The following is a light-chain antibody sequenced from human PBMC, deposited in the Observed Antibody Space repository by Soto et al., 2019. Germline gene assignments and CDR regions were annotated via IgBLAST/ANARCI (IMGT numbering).Light chain of an antibody. CDR2: DAS. V-gene: IGKV1-5*01. J-gene: IGKJ1*01. Sequence: DIPMTQSPSTLSASVGDRVTITCRASQSLSGLLAWYQQKPGKAPKLLIYDASSLESGVPSRFSGSGSGTEFALTISSLQPDDFATYFCQQYSRYWTFGQGTKVEIK. CDR1: QSLSGL. CDR3: QQYSRYWT.